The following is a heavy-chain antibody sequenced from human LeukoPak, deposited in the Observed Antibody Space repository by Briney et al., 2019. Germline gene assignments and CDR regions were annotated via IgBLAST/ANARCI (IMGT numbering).Heavy chain of an antibody. CDR2: IYPDGSHT. D-gene: IGHD2-21*02. CDR3: AIHIVVVTTARDAFDI. V-gene: IGHV5-51*01. CDR1: GYRFTDQW. J-gene: IGHJ3*02. Sequence: GESLKISCKASGYRFTDQWIGWVRQKPGKDLERMGIIYPDGSHTVYSPSFQGQVTISVDRSITTAYLHWNSLRASDSATYYCAIHIVVVTTARDAFDIWGQGTVVTVSS.